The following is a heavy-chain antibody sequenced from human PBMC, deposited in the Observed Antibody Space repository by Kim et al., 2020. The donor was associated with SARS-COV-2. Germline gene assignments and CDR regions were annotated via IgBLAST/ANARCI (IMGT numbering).Heavy chain of an antibody. V-gene: IGHV1-18*01. CDR1: GYTFTSYG. CDR2: ISGYNGDT. D-gene: IGHD3-3*01. Sequence: ASVKVSCKASGYTFTSYGISWVRQAPGQGLEWMGCISGYNGDTKNAKKFQGRVTMTTDTSTSTAYMELRSLRSDDTAVYYCARVDGATIFGVEYYNGMDV. J-gene: IGHJ6*01. CDR3: ARVDGATIFGVEYYNGMDV.